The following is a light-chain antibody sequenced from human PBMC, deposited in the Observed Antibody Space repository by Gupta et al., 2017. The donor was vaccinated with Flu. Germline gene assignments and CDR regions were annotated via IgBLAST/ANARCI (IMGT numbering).Light chain of an antibody. CDR2: GAS. J-gene: IGKJ1*01. V-gene: IGKV3-20*01. Sequence: EIVLTQSPGTLSLSPGERATLSCRASQSISSSSLAWYQQKPGQAPRLLIYGASTRATGTPGRFSGSGSGTDFTLTISRLEPEDFVVYYCQQYGSSPTFGQGTKVEIK. CDR3: QQYGSSPT. CDR1: QSISSSS.